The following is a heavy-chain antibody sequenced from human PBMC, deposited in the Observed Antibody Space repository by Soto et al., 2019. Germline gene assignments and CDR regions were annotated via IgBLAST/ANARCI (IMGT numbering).Heavy chain of an antibody. CDR3: AIGRSSSRIWFDP. Sequence: EVQLVESGGGLVKPGGSLRLSCAASGFTFSSYSMNWVRQAPGKGLEWVSSISSSSSYIYYADSVKGRFTISRDNAKNSLYLQMNSLRAEDTAVYYCAIGRSSSRIWFDPWGQGTLVTVSS. V-gene: IGHV3-21*01. CDR2: ISSSSSYI. CDR1: GFTFSSYS. D-gene: IGHD6-13*01. J-gene: IGHJ5*02.